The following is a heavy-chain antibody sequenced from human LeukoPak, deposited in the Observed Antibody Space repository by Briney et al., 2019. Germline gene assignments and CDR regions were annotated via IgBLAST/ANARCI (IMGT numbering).Heavy chain of an antibody. CDR1: GFTFSSYW. J-gene: IGHJ4*02. D-gene: IGHD6-13*01. Sequence: QPGGSLRLSCAASGFTFSSYWMSWVRQAPGKGLEWVANIKQDGSEKYYVDSVKGRFTISRDNAKNSLYLQMNSLRAEDTAVYYCARVAAAYSSSWYTSEDYWGQGTLVTVSS. CDR2: IKQDGSEK. V-gene: IGHV3-7*01. CDR3: ARVAAAYSSSWYTSEDY.